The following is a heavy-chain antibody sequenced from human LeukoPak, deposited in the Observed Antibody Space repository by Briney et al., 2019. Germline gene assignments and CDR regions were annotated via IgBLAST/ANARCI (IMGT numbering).Heavy chain of an antibody. J-gene: IGHJ4*02. CDR1: GYSISGGYY. D-gene: IGHD5-24*01. CDR3: ARLGGYRGYFDY. Sequence: SETLSLTCTVSGYSISGGYYWGWIRQPPGKGLEWIGTIYHGGSTYYNPSLESRVTITLDTSKNHFSLNLTSVTAADTAMYYCARLGGYRGYFDYWGQGTLVTVSS. V-gene: IGHV4-38-2*02. CDR2: IYHGGST.